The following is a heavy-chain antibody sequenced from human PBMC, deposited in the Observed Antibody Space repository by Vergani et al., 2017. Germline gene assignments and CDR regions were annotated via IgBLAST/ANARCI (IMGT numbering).Heavy chain of an antibody. D-gene: IGHD3-16*01. J-gene: IGHJ4*02. Sequence: QVQLVESGGGVVQRGGSLRLSCATSGFTLSNYDMQWIRQGPGKGLEFVAFIQFDGSNQYYAESVKGRFTISRDFSKNTLYLQMNSLRTDDTATYYCAKHFRGWGIDYWGQGTQVIVSS. CDR3: AKHFRGWGIDY. CDR2: IQFDGSNQ. CDR1: GFTLSNYD. V-gene: IGHV3-30*02.